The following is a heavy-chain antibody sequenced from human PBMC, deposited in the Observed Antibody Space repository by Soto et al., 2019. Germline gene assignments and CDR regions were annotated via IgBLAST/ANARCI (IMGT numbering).Heavy chain of an antibody. V-gene: IGHV4-31*03. CDR2: IYYSGST. Sequence: SETLSLTCTVSGGSISSGGYYWSWIRQHPGKGLEWIGYIYYSGSTYYNPSLKSRVTISVDTSKNQFSLKLSSVTAADTAVYYCARVVSDYSNYVRFDYWGQGTLVTVSS. J-gene: IGHJ4*02. D-gene: IGHD4-4*01. CDR1: GGSISSGGYY. CDR3: ARVVSDYSNYVRFDY.